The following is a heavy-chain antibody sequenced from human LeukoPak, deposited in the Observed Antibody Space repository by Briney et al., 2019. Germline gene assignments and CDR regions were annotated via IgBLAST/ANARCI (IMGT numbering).Heavy chain of an antibody. CDR1: DGSINSYY. J-gene: IGHJ4*02. V-gene: IGHV4-39*01. CDR3: ARQRLLWFGDPTPDFFDY. D-gene: IGHD3-10*01. CDR2: IYYSGST. Sequence: LETLSLTCSVSDGSINSYYWGWIRQPPGKGLEWIGSIYYSGSTSYNPSLKSRVTVSVDTSKNQFSLKLSSVTAADTAVFYCARQRLLWFGDPTPDFFDYWGQGTLVTVSS.